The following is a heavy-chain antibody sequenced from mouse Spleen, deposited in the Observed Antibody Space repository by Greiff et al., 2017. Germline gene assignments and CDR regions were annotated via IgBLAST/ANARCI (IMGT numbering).Heavy chain of an antibody. CDR2: IYPGSGNT. CDR1: GYTFTDYY. D-gene: IGHD6-1*01. J-gene: IGHJ2*01. Sequence: QVQLQQSGAELVRPGASVKLSCKASGYTFTDYYINWVKQRPGQGLEWIARIYPGSGNTYYNEKFKGKATLTAEKSSSTAYMQLSSLTSEDSAVYFCARSSLHGYFDYWGQGTTLTVSS. V-gene: IGHV1-76*01. CDR3: ARSSLHGYFDY.